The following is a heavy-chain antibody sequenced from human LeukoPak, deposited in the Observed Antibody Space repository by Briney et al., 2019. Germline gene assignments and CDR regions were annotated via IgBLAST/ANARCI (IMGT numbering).Heavy chain of an antibody. CDR2: FDPEDGET. J-gene: IGHJ4*02. CDR3: ATSFGMAVTPNFDY. Sequence: GASVKVSCKVSGYTLTELSMHWVRQAPGKGLEWMEGFDPEDGETIYAQKFQGRVTMTEDTSTDTAYMELSSLRSEDTAVYYCATSFGMAVTPNFDYWGQGTLVTVSS. V-gene: IGHV1-24*01. CDR1: GYTLTELS. D-gene: IGHD6-19*01.